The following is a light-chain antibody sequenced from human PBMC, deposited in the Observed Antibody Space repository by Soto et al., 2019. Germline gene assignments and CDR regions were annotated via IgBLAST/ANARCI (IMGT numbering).Light chain of an antibody. CDR1: QGISRW. Sequence: DIQMTQSPSTLSASLDDRVTITCLASQGISRWLAWYQQKPGKPPKLLIYDASGLDSGVPSRFSGSGYGTEFTLTISGLQPEDFATFYCQQYDTFPWTFGQGTKVDI. CDR3: QQYDTFPWT. J-gene: IGKJ1*01. V-gene: IGKV1-5*01. CDR2: DAS.